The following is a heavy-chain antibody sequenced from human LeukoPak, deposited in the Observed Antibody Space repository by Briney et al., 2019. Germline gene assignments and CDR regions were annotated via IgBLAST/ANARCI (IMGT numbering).Heavy chain of an antibody. CDR3: ARRDSSGYYHGPDY. CDR1: GYTFTSYD. CDR2: MNPNSGNT. Sequence: EASVKVSCKASGYTFTSYDINWVRQATGQGLGWMGWMNPNSGNTGYAQKFQGRVTMTRNTSISTAYMELSSLRSEDTAVYYCARRDSSGYYHGPDYWGQGTLVTVSS. D-gene: IGHD3-22*01. V-gene: IGHV1-8*01. J-gene: IGHJ4*02.